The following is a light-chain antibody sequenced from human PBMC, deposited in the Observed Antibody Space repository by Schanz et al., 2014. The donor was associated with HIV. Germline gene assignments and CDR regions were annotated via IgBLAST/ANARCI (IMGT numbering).Light chain of an antibody. CDR2: DVD. J-gene: IGLJ1*01. V-gene: IGLV2-14*03. Sequence: QSALTQPASVSGSPGQSITISCTGTSSDIGGYKHVSWYQHHPGKAPKLLIFDVDNRPSGVSHRFSAYKSGNTASLTVSGLQAEDEADYYCSSYTISSTYVFGTGTKVTVL. CDR3: SSYTISSTYV. CDR1: SSDIGGYKH.